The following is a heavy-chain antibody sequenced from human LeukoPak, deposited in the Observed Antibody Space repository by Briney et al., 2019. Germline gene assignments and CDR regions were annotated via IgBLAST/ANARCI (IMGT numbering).Heavy chain of an antibody. CDR1: GYTFTGYY. J-gene: IGHJ4*02. CDR3: ATGSGYGLGLSVSDY. CDR2: INPNSGGT. V-gene: IGHV1-2*02. D-gene: IGHD3-10*01. Sequence: ASVKVSCKASGYTFTGYYMHWVRQAPGQGLEWMGWINPNSGGTNYAQKFQGRVTMTRDTSISTAYMELSRLRSDDTAVYYCATGSGYGLGLSVSDYWGQGTLVTVSS.